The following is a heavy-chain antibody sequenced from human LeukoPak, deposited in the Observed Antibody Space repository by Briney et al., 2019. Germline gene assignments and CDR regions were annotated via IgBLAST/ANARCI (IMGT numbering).Heavy chain of an antibody. V-gene: IGHV4-61*02. CDR1: GGSISSGSYY. CDR2: IYTSGGT. D-gene: IGHD1-1*01. Sequence: SETLSLTCTVSGGSISSGSYYWSWIRQPAGKGLEWIGRIYTSGGTNYNPSLKSRVTISVDTSKKLFSLRLRSVTAADTAVYFCARGRVSSSTWYSTYYYYFYMDVWGKGTTVTVSS. J-gene: IGHJ6*03. CDR3: ARGRVSSSTWYSTYYYYFYMDV.